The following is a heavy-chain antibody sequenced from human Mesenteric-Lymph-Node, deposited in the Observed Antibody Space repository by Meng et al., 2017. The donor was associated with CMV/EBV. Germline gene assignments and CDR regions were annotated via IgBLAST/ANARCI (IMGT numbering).Heavy chain of an antibody. CDR3: ARADV. CDR1: GFTFSSYA. V-gene: IGHV3-23*03. Sequence: GESLKISCAASGFTFSSYAMSWVRQAPGKGLEWVSIISSGSTITNYADSAKGRFTISRDNSINTLYLQMNSLRAEDTAVYYCARADVWGQGTTVTVSS. J-gene: IGHJ6*02. CDR2: ISSGSTIT.